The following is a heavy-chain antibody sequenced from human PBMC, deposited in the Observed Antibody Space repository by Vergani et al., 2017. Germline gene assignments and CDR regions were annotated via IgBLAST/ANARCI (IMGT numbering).Heavy chain of an antibody. Sequence: QVQLVESGGGVVQPGRSLRLSCAASGFTFSSYAMHWVRQAPGKGPEWVAVISYDGSNKKYAEYVKGRFTISRDNSQNTVYLQMNSLGVDDTAIYYCAKCYGSGFYYYYMDVWGKGTTVTVSS. D-gene: IGHD3-10*01. CDR1: GFTFSSYA. CDR3: AKCYGSGFYYYYMDV. J-gene: IGHJ6*03. CDR2: ISYDGSNK. V-gene: IGHV3-30-3*02.